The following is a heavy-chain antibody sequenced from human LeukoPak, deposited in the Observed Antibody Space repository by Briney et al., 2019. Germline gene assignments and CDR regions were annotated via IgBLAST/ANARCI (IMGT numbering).Heavy chain of an antibody. J-gene: IGHJ6*03. CDR3: ARDRRDGYNFVGGYYCYMDV. Sequence: PSETLSLTCTVSGGSISSYYWSWIRQPPGKGLEWIGYIYYSGSTNYNPSLKSRVTISVDTSKNQFSLKLSSVTAADTAVYYCARDRRDGYNFVGGYYCYMDVWGKGTTVTVSS. V-gene: IGHV4-59*01. CDR2: IYYSGST. D-gene: IGHD5-24*01. CDR1: GGSISSYY.